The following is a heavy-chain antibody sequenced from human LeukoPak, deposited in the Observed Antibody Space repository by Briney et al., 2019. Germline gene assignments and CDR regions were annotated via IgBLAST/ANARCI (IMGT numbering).Heavy chain of an antibody. V-gene: IGHV4-59*08. CDR2: IFHTGNT. D-gene: IGHD2-15*01. J-gene: IGHJ5*02. CDR3: ARVYCSGGSCYWFDP. CDR1: GGSISSYY. Sequence: PSETLSLTCTVSGGSISSYYWSWIRQPPGKGLEWIGYIFHTGNTNYNPSLKSRVTISVDTSENQFSLKLRSVTAADTAMYYCARVYCSGGSCYWFDPWGQGTLVTVSS.